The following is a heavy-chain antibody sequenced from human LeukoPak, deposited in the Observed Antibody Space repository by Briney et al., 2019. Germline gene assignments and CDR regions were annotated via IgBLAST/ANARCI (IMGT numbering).Heavy chain of an antibody. Sequence: GGSLRLSCAASGFTFSSYAMHWVRQAPGKGLEWVAVISYDGSNKYYADSVKGRFTISRDNSKNTLYLQMNSLRAEDTAVYYCASRNYYDSSGYYYVAAFDIWGQGTMVTVSS. CDR2: ISYDGSNK. CDR1: GFTFSSYA. CDR3: ASRNYYDSSGYYYVAAFDI. D-gene: IGHD3-22*01. J-gene: IGHJ3*02. V-gene: IGHV3-30-3*01.